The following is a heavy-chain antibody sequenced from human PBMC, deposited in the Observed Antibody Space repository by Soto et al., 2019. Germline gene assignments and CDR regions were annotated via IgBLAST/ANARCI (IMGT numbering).Heavy chain of an antibody. J-gene: IGHJ6*03. D-gene: IGHD3-16*01. Sequence: QVQLVQSGAEVKKPGSSVKVSCKASGGTFSSYTISWVRQAPGQGLEWMGRIIPIIGIANYAQKFQGRVTITSDKSTSTAYMELSSLRSEDTAVYYCARGAGGPRWYYYMDVWGKGTTVTVSS. CDR2: IIPIIGIA. V-gene: IGHV1-69*02. CDR1: GGTFSSYT. CDR3: ARGAGGPRWYYYMDV.